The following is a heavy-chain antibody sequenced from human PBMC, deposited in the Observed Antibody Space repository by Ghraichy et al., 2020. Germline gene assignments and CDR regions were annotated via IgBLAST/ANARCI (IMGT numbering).Heavy chain of an antibody. CDR1: GGSISSGGYY. J-gene: IGHJ5*02. D-gene: IGHD4-11*01. CDR3: ARDPVTTSAFDP. V-gene: IGHV4-31*03. Sequence: SETLSLTCTVSGGSISSGGYYWSWIRQHPGKGLEWIGYIYYSGSTYYNPSLKSRVTISVDTSKNQFSLKLSSVTAADTAVYYCARDPVTTSAFDPWGQGTLVTVSS. CDR2: IYYSGST.